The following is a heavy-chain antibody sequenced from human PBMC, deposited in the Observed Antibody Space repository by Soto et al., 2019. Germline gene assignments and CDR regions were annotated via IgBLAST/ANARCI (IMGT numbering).Heavy chain of an antibody. D-gene: IGHD2-21*02. CDR2: IIPIFGTA. CDR1: GGTFSIYA. Sequence: SVKVSCKASGGTFSIYAISCVLRSGLQWREWMGGIIPIFGTANYAQKFQGRVTITADESTSTAYMELSSLRSEDTAVYYCARNRLDCGGDCYPLYFQHWGQGTLVTVSS. CDR3: ARNRLDCGGDCYPLYFQH. J-gene: IGHJ1*01. V-gene: IGHV1-69*13.